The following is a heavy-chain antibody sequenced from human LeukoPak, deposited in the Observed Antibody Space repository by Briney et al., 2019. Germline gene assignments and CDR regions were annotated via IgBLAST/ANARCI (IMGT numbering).Heavy chain of an antibody. V-gene: IGHV3-30-3*01. CDR3: ARDVDTATDQINDY. CDR2: ISYDGSNK. J-gene: IGHJ4*02. D-gene: IGHD5-18*01. Sequence: GGSLRLSCAASGFTFSSYAMHWVRQAPGKGLEWVAVISYDGSNKYYADSVKGRFTISRDNSKNTLYLQMNSLRAEDTAVYYCARDVDTATDQINDYWGQGTLVTVSS. CDR1: GFTFSSYA.